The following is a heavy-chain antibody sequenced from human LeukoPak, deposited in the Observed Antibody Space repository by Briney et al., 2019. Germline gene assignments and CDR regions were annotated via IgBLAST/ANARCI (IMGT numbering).Heavy chain of an antibody. CDR3: AVAAAGTDYYYYMDV. Sequence: SETLSLTCTVPGGSISSYYWSWIRQPPGKGLEWIGYIYYSGSTNYNPSLKSRVTISVDTSKNQFSLKLSSVTAADTAVYYCAVAAAGTDYYYYMDVWGKGTTVTVSS. CDR1: GGSISSYY. CDR2: IYYSGST. J-gene: IGHJ6*03. V-gene: IGHV4-59*01. D-gene: IGHD6-13*01.